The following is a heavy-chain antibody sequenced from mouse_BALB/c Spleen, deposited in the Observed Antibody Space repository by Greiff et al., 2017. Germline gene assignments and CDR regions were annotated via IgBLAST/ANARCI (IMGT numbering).Heavy chain of an antibody. CDR3: ARGLGALYYFDY. V-gene: IGHV5-6-5*01. Sequence: EVKLMESGGGLVKPGGSLKLSCAASGFTFSSYAMSWVRQTPEKRLEWVASISSGGSTYYPDSVKGRFTISRDNARNILYLQMSSLRSEDTAMYYCARGLGALYYFDYWGQGTTLTVSS. CDR1: GFTFSSYA. J-gene: IGHJ2*01. CDR2: ISSGGST. D-gene: IGHD3-1*01.